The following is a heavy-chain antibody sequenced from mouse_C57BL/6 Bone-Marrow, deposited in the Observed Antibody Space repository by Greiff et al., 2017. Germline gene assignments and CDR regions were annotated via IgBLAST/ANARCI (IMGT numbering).Heavy chain of an antibody. CDR1: GFSLTSYG. CDR2: IWSGGST. D-gene: IGHD2-5*01. Sequence: VQLKQSGPGLVQPSQSLSITCTVSGFSLTSYGVHWVRQSPGKGLEWLGVIWSGGSTDYNAAFISRLSISKDNSKSQVFFKMNSLQADDTAIYYCAREEAYYSNYVFDYWGQGTTLTVSS. J-gene: IGHJ2*01. V-gene: IGHV2-2*01. CDR3: AREEAYYSNYVFDY.